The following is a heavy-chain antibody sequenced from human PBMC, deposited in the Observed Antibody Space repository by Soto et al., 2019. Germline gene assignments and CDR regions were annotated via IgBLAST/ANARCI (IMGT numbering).Heavy chain of an antibody. Sequence: PSETLSLTCTVSADAIYIGGYYWTWIRQHPGKGLEWIGYTYYSGSTYYNPSLKSRVTISVDTSKNQFSLKLSSVTAADTAVYYCARAPTVTTFDTWGQGTLVTVSS. CDR1: ADAIYIGGYY. D-gene: IGHD4-4*01. V-gene: IGHV4-30-4*08. CDR2: TYYSGST. J-gene: IGHJ5*02. CDR3: ARAPTVTTFDT.